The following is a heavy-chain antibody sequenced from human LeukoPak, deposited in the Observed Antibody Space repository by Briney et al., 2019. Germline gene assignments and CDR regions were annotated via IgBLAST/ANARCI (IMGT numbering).Heavy chain of an antibody. J-gene: IGHJ4*02. CDR2: INHSGST. D-gene: IGHD3-16*02. V-gene: IGHV4-34*01. CDR1: GGSFSGYY. CDR3: AREYDYVWGSYRSNDY. Sequence: SETLSLTCAVYGGSFSGYYWSWIRQPPGKGLEWIGEINHSGSTNYNPSLKSRVTISVDTSKNQFSLKLSSVTAADTAVYYCAREYDYVWGSYRSNDYWGQGTLVTVSS.